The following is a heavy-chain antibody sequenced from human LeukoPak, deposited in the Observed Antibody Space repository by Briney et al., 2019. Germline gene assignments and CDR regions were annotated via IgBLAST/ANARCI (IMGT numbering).Heavy chain of an antibody. CDR2: INHSGST. V-gene: IGHV4-39*07. CDR1: GGSISSSGYY. Sequence: SETLSLTCTVSGGSISSSGYYWGWIRQPPGKGLEWIGEINHSGSTNYNPSLKSRVTISVDTSKNQFSLKLSSVTAADTAVYYCARRAKVYYYDMDIWGQGTMVTVSS. CDR3: ARRAKVYYYDMDI. J-gene: IGHJ3*02. D-gene: IGHD3-22*01.